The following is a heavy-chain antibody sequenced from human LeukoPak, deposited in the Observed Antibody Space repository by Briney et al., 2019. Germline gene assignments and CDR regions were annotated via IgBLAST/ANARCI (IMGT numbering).Heavy chain of an antibody. V-gene: IGHV3-20*04. CDR3: ARTFVHPRTGEFDY. J-gene: IGHJ4*02. CDR1: GFTFDDYG. Sequence: GGSLRLSCAASGFTFDDYGMSWVRQAPGKGLEWVSGINWNGGSTGYADSVKGRFTISRDNAKNSLYLQMNSLRAEDTAVYYCARTFVHPRTGEFDYWGQGTLVTVSS. D-gene: IGHD7-27*01. CDR2: INWNGGST.